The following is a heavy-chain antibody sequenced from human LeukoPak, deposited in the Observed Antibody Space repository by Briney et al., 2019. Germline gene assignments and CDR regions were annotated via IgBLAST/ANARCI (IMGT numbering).Heavy chain of an antibody. Sequence: GGSLRLSCAASESTFSSYWMIWARQAPGKGLEWVANIRQDGSEKYYVASVRGRFTISRDNAKNSLYLQMNSLRGEDTAVYYCTRLADYDSSGYFDYWGQGTLVTVSS. CDR3: TRLADYDSSGYFDY. CDR1: ESTFSSYW. CDR2: IRQDGSEK. D-gene: IGHD3-22*01. V-gene: IGHV3-7*01. J-gene: IGHJ4*02.